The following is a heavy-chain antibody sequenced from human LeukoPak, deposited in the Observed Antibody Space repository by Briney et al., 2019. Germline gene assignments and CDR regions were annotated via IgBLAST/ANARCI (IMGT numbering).Heavy chain of an antibody. CDR3: ARDYDYSQRRALDI. CDR1: GGSISSGGYY. V-gene: IGHV4-31*03. J-gene: IGHJ3*02. CDR2: IYYSGST. D-gene: IGHD4-4*01. Sequence: PSETLSLTCTVSGGSISSGGYYWSWIRQHPGKGLEWIGYIYYSGSTYYNPSLKSRVTISVDTSKNQFSLKLSSVTAADTAVYYCARDYDYSQRRALDIWGQGTMVTVSS.